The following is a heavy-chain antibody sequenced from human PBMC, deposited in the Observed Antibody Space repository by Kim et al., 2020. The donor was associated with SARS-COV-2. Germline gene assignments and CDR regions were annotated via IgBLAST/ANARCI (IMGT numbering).Heavy chain of an antibody. V-gene: IGHV3-23*01. CDR2: ISASGTNT. J-gene: IGHJ4*02. Sequence: GGSLRLSCAASGFNFSSHAMSWVRQAPGKGLEWVSGISASGTNTYYADSVKGRFTTSRDNSKNTLYLQVNSLRAEDTAIYYCAKFWGGTALQVIDSWGQGTLVTVSS. CDR3: AKFWGGTALQVIDS. D-gene: IGHD3-16*01. CDR1: GFNFSSHA.